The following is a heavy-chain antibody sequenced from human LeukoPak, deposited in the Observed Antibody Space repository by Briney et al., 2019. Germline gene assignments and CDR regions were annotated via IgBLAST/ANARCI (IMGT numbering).Heavy chain of an antibody. V-gene: IGHV4-30-4*01. J-gene: IGHJ4*02. Sequence: RPSQTLSLTCTVSGGSISSGDYYWSWIRQPPGKGLEWIGYIYYSGSTYYNPSLKSRVTISVDTSKNQFSLKLSSVTAADTAVYYCASMTTVTTGPEYWGQGTLVTVSS. CDR2: IYYSGST. CDR3: ASMTTVTTGPEY. D-gene: IGHD4-17*01. CDR1: GGSISSGDYY.